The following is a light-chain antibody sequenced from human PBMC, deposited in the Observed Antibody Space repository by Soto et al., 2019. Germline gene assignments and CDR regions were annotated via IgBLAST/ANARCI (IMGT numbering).Light chain of an antibody. J-gene: IGKJ1*01. V-gene: IGKV1-33*01. Sequence: DIQMTQSPSSLSASVGDRVTITCQASQDINNYLNWYQQKPGKAPKLLIYDASNLETGVPEKFSGSGSGTDFTFTISSLQPEDFATYYCQQYANLPRTFGQGTKVDFK. CDR3: QQYANLPRT. CDR1: QDINNY. CDR2: DAS.